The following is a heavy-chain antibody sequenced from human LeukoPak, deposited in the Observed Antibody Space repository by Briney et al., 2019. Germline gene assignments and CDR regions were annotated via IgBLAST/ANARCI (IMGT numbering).Heavy chain of an antibody. V-gene: IGHV4-59*08. CDR2: IYYSGST. CDR1: GGSISSYY. CDR3: ARLNSNYDANWFDP. D-gene: IGHD4-11*01. J-gene: IGHJ5*02. Sequence: SETLSLTCTVSGGSISSYYWSRIRQPPGKGLEWIGYIYYSGSTNYNPSLKSRVTISVDTSKNQFSLKLSSVTAADTAVYYCARLNSNYDANWFDPWGQGTLVTVSS.